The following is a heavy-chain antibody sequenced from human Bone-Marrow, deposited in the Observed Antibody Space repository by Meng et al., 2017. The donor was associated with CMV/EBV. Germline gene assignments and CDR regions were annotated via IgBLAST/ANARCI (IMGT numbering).Heavy chain of an antibody. Sequence: SETLSLTCDVYGGSFSGYYWTWIRQPPGKGLEWIGSIYYSGSTYYNPSLKSRVTISVDTSKNQFSLKLSSVTAADTAVYYCAGERNYDILTGYYPPVDWGQRTLVTVSS. CDR3: AGERNYDILTGYYPPVD. CDR1: GGSFSGYY. D-gene: IGHD3-9*01. J-gene: IGHJ4*02. V-gene: IGHV4-34*01. CDR2: IYYSGST.